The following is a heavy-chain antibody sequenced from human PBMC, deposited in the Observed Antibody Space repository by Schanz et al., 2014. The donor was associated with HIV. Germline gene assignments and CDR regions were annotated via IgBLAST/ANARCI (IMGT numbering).Heavy chain of an antibody. J-gene: IGHJ6*02. CDR3: AAFYSNYLYYYYGMDV. D-gene: IGHD4-4*01. V-gene: IGHV4-34*01. CDR2: IYYSGST. Sequence: QVQLQQWGTGLLKPSETLSLTCAVYGGSFSAYYWSWIRQHPGKGLEWIGYIYYSGSTYYNPSLKSRVPISVDTSKNQFSLKLSSVTAADTAVYYCAAFYSNYLYYYYGMDVWGQGTTVTVSS. CDR1: GGSFSAYY.